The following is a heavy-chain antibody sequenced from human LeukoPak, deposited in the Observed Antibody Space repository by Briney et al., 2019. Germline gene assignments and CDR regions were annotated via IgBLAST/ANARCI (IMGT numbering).Heavy chain of an antibody. J-gene: IGHJ4*02. CDR3: AKGEDSGCYDY. CDR2: IWYDGSNK. CDR1: GFTFSSYG. Sequence: PGGSLRLSCAASGFTFSSYGMHWVRQAPGKGLEWVAVIWYDGSNKYYADSVKGRFTLSRDNSKNTLYLQMNSLRAEDTAVYYCAKGEDSGCYDYWGQGTLVTVSS. D-gene: IGHD3-22*01. V-gene: IGHV3-33*06.